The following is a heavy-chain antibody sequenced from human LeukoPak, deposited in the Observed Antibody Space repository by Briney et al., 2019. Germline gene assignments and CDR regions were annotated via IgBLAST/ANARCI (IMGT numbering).Heavy chain of an antibody. D-gene: IGHD1-26*01. J-gene: IGHJ4*02. V-gene: IGHV3-30*18. CDR3: AKDSGGSYFDY. CDR2: ISYDGSNK. Sequence: PGGSLRLSCAASGFTFSSYGMHWVRQAPGKGLEWVAVISYDGSNKYYADSVKGRFTISRDNSKNTLYLQMNSLRAEDTAVYYCAKDSGGSYFDYWGQEPLVTVPS. CDR1: GFTFSSYG.